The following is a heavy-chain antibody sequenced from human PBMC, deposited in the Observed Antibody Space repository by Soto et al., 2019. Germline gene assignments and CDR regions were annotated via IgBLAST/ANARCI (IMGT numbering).Heavy chain of an antibody. CDR2: IWYDGSNK. Sequence: GGSLRLSCAASGFTFSSYGMHWVRQAPGKGLEWVAVIWYDGSNKYYADSVKGRFTISRDNSKNTLYLQMNSLRAEDTAVYYCARDPFGVVEERHYYYGMDVWGQGTTVTVSS. J-gene: IGHJ6*02. CDR3: ARDPFGVVEERHYYYGMDV. D-gene: IGHD3-3*01. CDR1: GFTFSSYG. V-gene: IGHV3-33*01.